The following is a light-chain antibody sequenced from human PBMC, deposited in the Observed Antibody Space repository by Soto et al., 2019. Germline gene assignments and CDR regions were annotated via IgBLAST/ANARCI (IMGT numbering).Light chain of an antibody. V-gene: IGKV1-5*01. CDR2: DAS. CDR1: QSISSW. J-gene: IGKJ1*01. CDR3: QQYNSYST. Sequence: DIQMTQSPSTLSASVRDRNTITCRASQSISSWLAWYQQKPGKAPKLLIYDASSLESGVPSRFSGSGSGTEFTLTISSLQPDDFATYYCQQYNSYSTFGQGTKVDIK.